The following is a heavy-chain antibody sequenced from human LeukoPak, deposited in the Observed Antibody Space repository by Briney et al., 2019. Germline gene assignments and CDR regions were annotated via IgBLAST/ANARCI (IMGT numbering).Heavy chain of an antibody. CDR3: ARGLYYDTSAYFDY. CDR1: GGSISSSSYY. V-gene: IGHV4-39*07. CDR2: IYYSGST. D-gene: IGHD3-9*01. J-gene: IGHJ4*02. Sequence: SETLSLTCTVSGGSISSSSYYWGWIRQPPGKGLEWIGSIYYSGSTYYNPSLKSRVTISVDTSKNQFSLKLSSVTAADTAVYYCARGLYYDTSAYFDYWGQGTLVTVSS.